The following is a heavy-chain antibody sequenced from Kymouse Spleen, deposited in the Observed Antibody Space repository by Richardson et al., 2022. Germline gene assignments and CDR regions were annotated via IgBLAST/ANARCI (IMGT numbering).Heavy chain of an antibody. Sequence: EVQLVESGGGLVQPGRSLRLSCAASGFTFDDYAMHWVRQAPGKGLEWVSGISWNSGSIGYADSVKGRFTISRDNAKNSLYLQMNSLRAEDTALYYCAKDDSNLYYYYYGMDVWGQGTTVTVSS. D-gene: IGHD4-11,IGHD4-11*01. CDR3: AKDDSNLYYYYYGMDV. CDR1: GFTFDDYA. CDR2: ISWNSGSI. V-gene: IGHV3-9*01. J-gene: IGHJ6*02.